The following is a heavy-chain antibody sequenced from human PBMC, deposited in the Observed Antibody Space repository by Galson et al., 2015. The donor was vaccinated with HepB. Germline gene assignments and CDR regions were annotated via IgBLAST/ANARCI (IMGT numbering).Heavy chain of an antibody. CDR1: GFTFSNYA. D-gene: IGHD6-13*01. J-gene: IGHJ4*02. CDR3: AKAWYTRSPHDYFDY. V-gene: IGHV3-23*01. Sequence: SLRLSCAASGFTFSNYAMAWVRQAPGKGLEWVSHISDRGDNTYYADSVKGRFTISRENSKSTLYLQMNSLRAEDTAVYYCAKAWYTRSPHDYFDYWGQGTLITVSS. CDR2: ISDRGDNT.